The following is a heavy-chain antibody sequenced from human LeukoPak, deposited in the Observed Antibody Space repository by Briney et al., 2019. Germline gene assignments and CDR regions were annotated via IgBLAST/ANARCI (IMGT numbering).Heavy chain of an antibody. CDR3: ARGYYDSPGEYFQH. V-gene: IGHV4-38-2*02. CDR2: IYHSGST. CDR1: GYSISSGYY. D-gene: IGHD3-22*01. J-gene: IGHJ1*01. Sequence: PSETLSLTCTVSGYSISSGYYWGWIRQPPGKGLEWIGSIYHSGSTYYNPSLKSRVTISVDTSKNQFSLKLSSVTAADTAVYYCARGYYDSPGEYFQHWGQGTLVTVSS.